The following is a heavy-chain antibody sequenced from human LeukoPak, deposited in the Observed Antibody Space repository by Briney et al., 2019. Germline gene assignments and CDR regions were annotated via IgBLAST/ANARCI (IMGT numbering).Heavy chain of an antibody. Sequence: PSETLSLTCNVSSGSMSSSYWSWIRQPPGKGLEWIGYIYYSGSTNYNSSLKSRVTISVDTSKNQFSLKLSSVTAADTAVYYCARLVYGSGSYLVDIWGQGTTVTVSS. V-gene: IGHV4-59*08. D-gene: IGHD3-10*01. J-gene: IGHJ3*02. CDR2: IYYSGST. CDR3: ARLVYGSGSYLVDI. CDR1: SGSMSSSY.